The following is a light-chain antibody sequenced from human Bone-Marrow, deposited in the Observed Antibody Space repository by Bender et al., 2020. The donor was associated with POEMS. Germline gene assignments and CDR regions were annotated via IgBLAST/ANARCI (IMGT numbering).Light chain of an antibody. CDR3: AVWDDSLNGWV. Sequence: QSVLTQPPSMSGAPGQRVTISCTGSSSNIGARYDVHWYQQLPGTAPKLLIYAANNRPSGVPDRFSGSRSGTSASLAISGLQSEDEADYYCAVWDDSLNGWVFGGGTKLTVL. V-gene: IGLV1-40*01. J-gene: IGLJ3*02. CDR2: AAN. CDR1: SSNIGARYD.